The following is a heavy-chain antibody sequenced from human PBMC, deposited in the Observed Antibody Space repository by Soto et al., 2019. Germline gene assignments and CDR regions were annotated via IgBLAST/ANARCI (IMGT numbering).Heavy chain of an antibody. CDR1: GYTFTSYG. CDR2: ISAYNGNT. Sequence: ASVKVSCKASGYTFTSYGISWVRQAPGQGLEWMEWISAYNGNTNYAQKLQGRVTMTTDTSTSTAYMELRSLRSDDTAVYYCARRSPTSSGWHEDAFDIWGQGTMVTVSS. D-gene: IGHD6-19*01. CDR3: ARRSPTSSGWHEDAFDI. J-gene: IGHJ3*02. V-gene: IGHV1-18*01.